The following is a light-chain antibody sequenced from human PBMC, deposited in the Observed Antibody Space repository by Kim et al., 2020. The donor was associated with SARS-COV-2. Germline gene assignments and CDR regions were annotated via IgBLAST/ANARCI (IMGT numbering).Light chain of an antibody. CDR2: SVT. CDR1: SGDVGAYDF. Sequence: QSALTQPASVSGSPGQSITISCTGTSGDVGAYDFVSWYQQHPGKAPKLFIYSVTNRPSGVSHRFSGSKSGNTASLTISGLQAEDEADYYCSSLTTITTYVFGTGTKVTVL. J-gene: IGLJ1*01. V-gene: IGLV2-14*03. CDR3: SSLTTITTYV.